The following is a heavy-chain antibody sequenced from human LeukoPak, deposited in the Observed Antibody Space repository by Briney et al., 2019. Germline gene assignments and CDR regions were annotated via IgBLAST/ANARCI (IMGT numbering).Heavy chain of an antibody. V-gene: IGHV3-30*03. Sequence: GGSLRLSCAASGFTFSSYGMHWVRQAPGKGLEWVAVISYDGSNKYYADSVKGRFTISRDNSKNTLYLQMNSLRAEDTALYYCGVVPAATRGVDWGQGAPVTVSS. CDR2: ISYDGSNK. D-gene: IGHD2-2*01. CDR3: GVVPAATRGVD. J-gene: IGHJ4*02. CDR1: GFTFSSYG.